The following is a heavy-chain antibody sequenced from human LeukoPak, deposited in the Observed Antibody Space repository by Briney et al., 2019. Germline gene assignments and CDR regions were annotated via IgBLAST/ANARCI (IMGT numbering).Heavy chain of an antibody. CDR2: INHRGST. Sequence: SETLSLTCAVYGGSFSGYYWSWIRQPPGKGLEWIGEINHRGSTNYNPSLKSRVTISVDTSKNQFSLKLSSVTAADTAVYYCARVRYGLQSNFDYWGQGTLVTVSS. CDR1: GGSFSGYY. V-gene: IGHV4-34*01. D-gene: IGHD5-24*01. CDR3: ARVRYGLQSNFDY. J-gene: IGHJ4*02.